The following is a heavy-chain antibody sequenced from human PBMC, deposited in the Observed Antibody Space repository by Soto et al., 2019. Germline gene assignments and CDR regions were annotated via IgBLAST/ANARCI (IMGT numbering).Heavy chain of an antibody. CDR3: AKGMGYGGNPDYYYYYGMDV. V-gene: IGHV3-23*01. Sequence: GGSLRLSCAASGFTFSSYAMSWVRQAPGKGLEWVSAISGSGGSTYYADSVKGRFTISRDNSKNTLYLQMNSLRAEDTAVYYCAKGMGYGGNPDYYYYYGMDVWGQGTTVTVSS. J-gene: IGHJ6*02. CDR2: ISGSGGST. CDR1: GFTFSSYA. D-gene: IGHD4-17*01.